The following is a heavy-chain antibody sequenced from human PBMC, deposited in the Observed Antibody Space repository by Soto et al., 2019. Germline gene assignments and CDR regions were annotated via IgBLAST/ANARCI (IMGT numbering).Heavy chain of an antibody. Sequence: GGSLRLSCAGSGFAFSTFDIHWVRQAPGKGLEWVSGIGALSDTFYAASVQGRFTISRQNAKNSVYLQMNSLRAGDTAFYYCARGRSFSYDSTPPPMFDPWGQGTLVTVSS. J-gene: IGHJ5*02. CDR3: ARGRSFSYDSTPPPMFDP. CDR2: IGALSDT. D-gene: IGHD3-10*01. CDR1: GFAFSTFD. V-gene: IGHV3-13*01.